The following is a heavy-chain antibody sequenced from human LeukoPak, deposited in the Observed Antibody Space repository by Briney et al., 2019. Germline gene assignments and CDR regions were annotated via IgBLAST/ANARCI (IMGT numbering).Heavy chain of an antibody. CDR3: ARVRSGYSHENYFDY. J-gene: IGHJ4*02. V-gene: IGHV3-48*04. D-gene: IGHD5-18*01. CDR2: ISGSGSTI. CDR1: GFDFSNSW. Sequence: GGSLRLSCAVSGFDFSNSWVSWVRQAPGKGLEWVSYISGSGSTIYYADSVKGRFTISRDNAKDSLYLQMNSLRAEDTAVYYCARVRSGYSHENYFDYWGQGTLVTVSS.